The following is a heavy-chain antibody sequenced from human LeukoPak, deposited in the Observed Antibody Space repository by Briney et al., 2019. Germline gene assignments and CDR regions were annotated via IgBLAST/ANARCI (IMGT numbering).Heavy chain of an antibody. J-gene: IGHJ3*02. CDR3: ARDRLDRAAFDI. CDR1: GFTFSSYA. Sequence: GGSLRLSGAASGFTFSSYAMHWVRQAPGKGLEWVAVISYDGSNKYYADSVKGRFTISRDNSKNTLYLQMNSLRAEDTAVYYCARDRLDRAAFDIWGQGTMVTVSS. CDR2: ISYDGSNK. D-gene: IGHD2-2*03. V-gene: IGHV3-30-3*01.